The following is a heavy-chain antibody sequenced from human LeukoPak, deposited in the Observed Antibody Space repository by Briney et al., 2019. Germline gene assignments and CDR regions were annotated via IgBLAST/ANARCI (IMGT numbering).Heavy chain of an antibody. Sequence: GGSLRLSCAASGFTFSKYGMYWVRQAPGKGLKWVAFIRDDGRNKYYTDSVKGRFTISRDNSKNTLYLQMNSLRAEDTGVYYCAKDLNYGDLLDYWGQGTLVTVSS. CDR1: GFTFSKYG. CDR3: AKDLNYGDLLDY. V-gene: IGHV3-30*02. D-gene: IGHD4-17*01. J-gene: IGHJ4*02. CDR2: IRDDGRNK.